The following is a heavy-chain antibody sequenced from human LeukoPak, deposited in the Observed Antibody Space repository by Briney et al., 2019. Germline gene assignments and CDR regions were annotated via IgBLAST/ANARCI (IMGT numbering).Heavy chain of an antibody. CDR2: INPNSGGT. D-gene: IGHD3-10*01. J-gene: IGHJ4*02. CDR1: GYTFTGYY. V-gene: IGHV1-2*02. Sequence: GASVKVSCKASGYTFTGYYMYWVRQAPGQGLEWMGWINPNSGGTNYAQNFQGRVTMTRDTSISTAYMELSRLRSDDTAVYYCARERTLVLLWFGETSNQFDYWGQGTLVTVSS. CDR3: ARERTLVLLWFGETSNQFDY.